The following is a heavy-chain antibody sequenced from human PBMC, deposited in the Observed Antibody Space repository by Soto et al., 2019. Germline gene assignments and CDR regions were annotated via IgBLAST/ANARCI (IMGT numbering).Heavy chain of an antibody. D-gene: IGHD3-10*01. CDR2: ISWNSGSI. J-gene: IGHJ4*02. CDR1: GFTFDDYA. Sequence: EVRLVESGGGLVQPGRSLRLSCAASGFTFDDYAMHWVRQAPGKGLEWDSGISWNSGSIGYADSVKGRFTISRDNAKNSLYLQMNSLRAEDTALYYCAKDPHINYYGSGSYFDYWGQGTLVTVSS. V-gene: IGHV3-9*01. CDR3: AKDPHINYYGSGSYFDY.